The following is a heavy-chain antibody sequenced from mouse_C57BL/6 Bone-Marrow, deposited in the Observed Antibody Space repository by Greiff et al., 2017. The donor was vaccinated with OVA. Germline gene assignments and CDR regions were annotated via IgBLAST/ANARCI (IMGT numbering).Heavy chain of an antibody. J-gene: IGHJ2*01. V-gene: IGHV1-9*01. CDR1: GYTFTGYC. Sequence: VQLQQSGAELMKPGASVQLSCTATGYTFTGYCIEWVMQRPGHGLSWIGEILPGSGSTNYNEKFTGKATFTAATSYTTAYMQLSSLTTTDSATYYGARSGVYYGSLFDYWGQGTTLTVSS. CDR2: ILPGSGST. D-gene: IGHD1-1*01. CDR3: ARSGVYYGSLFDY.